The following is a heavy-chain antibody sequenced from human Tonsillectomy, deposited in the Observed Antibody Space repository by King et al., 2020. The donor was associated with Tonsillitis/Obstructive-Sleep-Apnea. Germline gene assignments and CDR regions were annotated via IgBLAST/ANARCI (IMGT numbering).Heavy chain of an antibody. CDR1: GFTFSSYW. CDR2: IKQDGSEK. D-gene: IGHD3-3*01. CDR3: ARGYDFWSGYYFDY. V-gene: IGHV3-7*03. J-gene: IGHJ4*02. Sequence: VQLVESGGGLVQPGGSLRLSCAASGFTFSSYWMSWVRQAPGKGLEWVANIKQDGSEKYYVDSVKGRFTISRDNAKNSLYLQMNSLRAEDTAVYYYARGYDFWSGYYFDYWGQGTLVTVSS.